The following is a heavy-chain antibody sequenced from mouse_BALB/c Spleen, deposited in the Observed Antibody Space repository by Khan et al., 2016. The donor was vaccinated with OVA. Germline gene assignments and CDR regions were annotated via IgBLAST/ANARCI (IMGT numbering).Heavy chain of an antibody. CDR3: ARGALYYGREKTAWFTY. V-gene: IGHV9-3-1*01. Sequence: QIQLVQSGPELKKPGETVKISCKASGYILTNYGMNWVKQAPGQGLKWMGWINTYTGETTYAADFRGRFAFSLETSASTAYLQINNLKTEDTATLFCARGALYYGREKTAWFTYWGQGTLVTVSA. J-gene: IGHJ3*01. CDR1: GYILTNYG. CDR2: INTYTGET. D-gene: IGHD1-1*01.